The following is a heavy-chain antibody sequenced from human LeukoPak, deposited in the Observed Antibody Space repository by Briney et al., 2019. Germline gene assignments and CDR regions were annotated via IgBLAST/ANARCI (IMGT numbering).Heavy chain of an antibody. V-gene: IGHV3-20*04. CDR1: GFTFDDYG. Sequence: RPGGSLRLSCAASGFTFDDYGMSWVRQAPGKGLEWVSGINWNGGSTGYADSVKGRFTISRDNSNNTLYLQMNSLRAEDTAVYYCAKEGSGTTAMVTLALYYWGQGALVTVSS. D-gene: IGHD5-18*01. CDR3: AKEGSGTTAMVTLALYY. J-gene: IGHJ4*02. CDR2: INWNGGST.